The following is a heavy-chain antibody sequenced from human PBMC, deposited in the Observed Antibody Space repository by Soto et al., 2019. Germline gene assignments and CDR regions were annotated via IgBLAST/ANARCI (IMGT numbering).Heavy chain of an antibody. CDR2: IYYSGST. Sequence: SETLSLTCTVSGGSISSYYWSWIRQPPGKGLEWIGYIYYSGSTNYNPSPKSRXXXXXXXXXXXXXXXXXXXXXXDTXXXXXXXXXXXFXPLTSYYYYYMDVWGKGTTVTVSS. CDR1: GGSISSYY. D-gene: IGHD3-3*01. J-gene: IGHJ6*03. CDR3: XXXXXXFXPLTSYYYYYMDV. V-gene: IGHV4-59*01.